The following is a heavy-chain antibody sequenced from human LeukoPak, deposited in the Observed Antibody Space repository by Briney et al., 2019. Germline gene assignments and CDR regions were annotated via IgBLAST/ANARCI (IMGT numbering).Heavy chain of an antibody. J-gene: IGHJ6*02. CDR3: AAAKAGLHYYYYGMDV. CDR1: GFTFTSSA. V-gene: IGHV1-58*02. CDR2: IVVGSGNT. D-gene: IGHD2-21*02. Sequence: ASVKVSCKASGFTFTSSAMQWVRQARGQRLEWIGWIVVGSGNTNYAQKFQERVTITRDMSTSTAYIELSSLRSEDTAVYYCAAAKAGLHYYYYGMDVWGQGTTVTVSS.